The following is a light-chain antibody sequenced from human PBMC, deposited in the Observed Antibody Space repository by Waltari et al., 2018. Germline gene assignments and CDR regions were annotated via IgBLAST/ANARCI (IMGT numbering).Light chain of an antibody. Sequence: EIVLTQSPGTLSLSPGERATLSCRASQSVSRTLAWYQQNPGQAPRLLIYGASTRATGIPERCSGGGSGTDFSLTISRLEPEYFAVYYCQHYVRLPATFGQGTKVEIK. CDR1: QSVSRT. J-gene: IGKJ1*01. CDR2: GAS. CDR3: QHYVRLPAT. V-gene: IGKV3-20*01.